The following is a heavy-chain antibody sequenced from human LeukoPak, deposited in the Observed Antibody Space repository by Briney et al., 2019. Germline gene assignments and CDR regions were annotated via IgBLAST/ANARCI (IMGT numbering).Heavy chain of an antibody. CDR1: GGSISSGGYY. D-gene: IGHD3-22*01. J-gene: IGHJ4*02. CDR2: IYYSGST. Sequence: SEALSLTCTVSGGSISSGGYYWSWIRQHPGKGLEWIGYIYYSGSTYYNPSLKSRVTMSVDTSKNQFSLKLSSVTAADTAVYYCARTQYYDSSGSSYYFDYWGQGTLVTVSS. CDR3: ARTQYYDSSGSSYYFDY. V-gene: IGHV4-31*03.